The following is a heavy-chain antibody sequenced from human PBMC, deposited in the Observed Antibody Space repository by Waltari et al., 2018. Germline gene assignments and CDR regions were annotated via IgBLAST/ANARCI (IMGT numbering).Heavy chain of an antibody. D-gene: IGHD3-16*02. CDR2: INHSGST. Sequence: QVQLQQWGAGLLKPSETLSLTCAVYGGSFSGYYWSWIRQPPGKGLEWIGEINHSGSTNYNPSLKSRVTISVDTSKNQFSLKLSSVTAADTAVYYCARRNYVWGSYRYVFNDAFDIWGQGTMVTVSS. CDR3: ARRNYVWGSYRYVFNDAFDI. J-gene: IGHJ3*02. CDR1: GGSFSGYY. V-gene: IGHV4-34*01.